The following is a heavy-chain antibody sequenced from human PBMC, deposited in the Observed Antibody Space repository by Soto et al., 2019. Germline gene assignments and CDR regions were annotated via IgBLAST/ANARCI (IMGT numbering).Heavy chain of an antibody. CDR2: ASDSGRT. Sequence: SETLSLTCTVSGGSIDYYHWTWIRQPPGKGLEWIGYASDSGRTSYNPSLQSRVTISVDMSKNQFSLKLSSVTAADTAVYHCARERDYSGDYHYYHGMNFSRQGTTGTV. CDR1: GGSIDYYH. V-gene: IGHV4-59*01. CDR3: ARERDYSGDYHYYHGMNF. D-gene: IGHD1-26*01. J-gene: IGHJ6*02.